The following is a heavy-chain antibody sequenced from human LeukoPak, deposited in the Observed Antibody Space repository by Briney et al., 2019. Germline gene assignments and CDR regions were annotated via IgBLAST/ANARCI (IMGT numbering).Heavy chain of an antibody. D-gene: IGHD4-23*01. V-gene: IGHV3-7*01. CDR3: ARDGGEIYYYYYGMDV. CDR2: IKQDGSEK. Sequence: GGSLRLSCAASGFTFSSYWMSWVRQAPGKGLEWVANIKQDGSEKYYADSVKGRFTISRDNSKNTLYLQMNSLRAEDTAVYYCARDGGEIYYYYYGMDVWGQGTTVTVSS. J-gene: IGHJ6*02. CDR1: GFTFSSYW.